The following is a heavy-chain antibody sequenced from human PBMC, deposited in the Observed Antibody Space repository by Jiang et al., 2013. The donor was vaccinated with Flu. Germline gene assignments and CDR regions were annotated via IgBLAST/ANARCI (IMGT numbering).Heavy chain of an antibody. D-gene: IGHD3-3*01. V-gene: IGHV6-1*01. CDR2: TYYRSKWYN. CDR3: ARGMSGDFDY. J-gene: IGHJ4*02. Sequence: RQSPSRGLEWLGRTYYRSKWYNEYALSVKSRITINPDTSKNQFSLQMKSVTPEDTAVYYCARGMSGDFDYWGQGTLVTVSS.